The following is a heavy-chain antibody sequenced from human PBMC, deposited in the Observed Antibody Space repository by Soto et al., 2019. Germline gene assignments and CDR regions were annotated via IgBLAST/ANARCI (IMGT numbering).Heavy chain of an antibody. CDR2: ISYDGVTI. CDR3: ARGHTTNWYYYYFGMDV. Sequence: QVQVVESGGGVVQPGGSRRLSLAASGFTLRSYAWHWFRQAPGKGREGVAVISYDGVTIYHADSVKGRFTISRDNSKDTLYLQMDSLRAADTAVYYCARGHTTNWYYYYFGMDVWGQGTTVTVSS. CDR1: GFTLRSYA. D-gene: IGHD1-1*01. J-gene: IGHJ6*02. V-gene: IGHV3-30*03.